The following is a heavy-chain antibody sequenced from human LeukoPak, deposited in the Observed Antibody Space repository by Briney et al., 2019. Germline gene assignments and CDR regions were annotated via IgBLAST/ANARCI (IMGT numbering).Heavy chain of an antibody. V-gene: IGHV4-59*08. CDR2: IYYSGST. Sequence: PSETLSLTCTVSGGSISSYYWSWIRQPPGKGLEWIGYIYYSGSTNYNPSLKSRVTISVDTSKNQFSLKLSSVTAADTAVYYCARAEYSSFFFDYWGQGTLVTVSS. D-gene: IGHD6-6*01. J-gene: IGHJ4*02. CDR1: GGSISSYY. CDR3: ARAEYSSFFFDY.